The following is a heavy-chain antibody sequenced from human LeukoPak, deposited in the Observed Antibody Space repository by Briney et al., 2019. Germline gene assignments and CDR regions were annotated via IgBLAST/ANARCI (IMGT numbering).Heavy chain of an antibody. CDR3: ARGKYSFDY. CDR2: ISSSGSTI. J-gene: IGHJ4*02. V-gene: IGHV3-11*01. CDR1: GFTLSDSY. Sequence: GGSLRLSCAASGFTLSDSYMSWIRQAPGKGLEYISYISSSGSTIYYADSVKGRFTLSRDNAKNSLSLEMNSLRAEDTAVYYCARGKYSFDYWGQGTLVTVSS.